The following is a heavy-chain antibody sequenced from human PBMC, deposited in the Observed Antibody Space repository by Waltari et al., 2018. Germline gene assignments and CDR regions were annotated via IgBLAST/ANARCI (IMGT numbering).Heavy chain of an antibody. J-gene: IGHJ4*02. CDR3: AEVGNGGEDY. CDR1: GGTFSRYS. D-gene: IGHD3-16*01. CDR2: ISPIVGTA. V-gene: IGHV1-69*05. Sequence: QVQLVQSGAEVKKPGSSVKVSCTASGGTFSRYSIRWVRQAPGHGLEWMGGISPIVGTANYAQKFQGRVTITTDESTITAYMELSSLRSEDTAVYYCAEVGNGGEDYWGQGTLVTVSS.